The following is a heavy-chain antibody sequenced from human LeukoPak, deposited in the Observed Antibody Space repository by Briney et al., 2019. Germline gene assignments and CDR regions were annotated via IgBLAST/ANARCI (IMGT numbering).Heavy chain of an antibody. CDR3: ARVLTVGANFNYYYYMDV. J-gene: IGHJ6*03. CDR2: IKQNGSEN. Sequence: GGSLRLSCAASGFTVSSNYMGWVRQAPGKGLEWVANIKQNGSENYYVDSVKGRFTISRDSAKNSLYLQMDSLRAEDRAVYYCARVLTVGANFNYYYYMDVWGKGTTVTVSS. V-gene: IGHV3-7*01. CDR1: GFTVSSNY. D-gene: IGHD1-26*01.